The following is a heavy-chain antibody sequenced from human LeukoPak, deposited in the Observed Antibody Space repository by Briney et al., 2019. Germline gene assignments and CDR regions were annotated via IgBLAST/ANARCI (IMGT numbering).Heavy chain of an antibody. J-gene: IGHJ4*02. CDR1: GGTFSSYA. CDR2: IIPILGIA. CDR3: ARGPSRPLASPPEYYFDY. V-gene: IGHV1-69*04. Sequence: GASVKVSCKASGGTFSSYAISWVRQAPGQGLEWMGRIIPILGIANYAQKFQGRVTITADKSTSTAYMELSSLRSEDTAVYYCARGPSRPLASPPEYYFDYWGQGTLVTVSS.